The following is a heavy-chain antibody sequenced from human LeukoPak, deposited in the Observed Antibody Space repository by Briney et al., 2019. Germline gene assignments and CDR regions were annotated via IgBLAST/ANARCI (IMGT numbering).Heavy chain of an antibody. CDR2: IYYSGST. CDR1: GGSISSYY. V-gene: IGHV4-59*01. Sequence: SSETLSLTCTVSGGSISSYYWSWIRQPPGTGLEWIGYIYYSGSTNYNPSLKSRVTISVDTSKNQFSLKLSSVIAADTAVYYCARTTEGYCSSASCFGFSYSYYMDVWGKGTTVTISS. CDR3: ARTTEGYCSSASCFGFSYSYYMDV. J-gene: IGHJ6*03. D-gene: IGHD2-2*01.